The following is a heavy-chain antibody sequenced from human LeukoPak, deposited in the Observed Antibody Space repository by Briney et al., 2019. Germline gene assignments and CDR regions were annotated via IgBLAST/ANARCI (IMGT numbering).Heavy chain of an antibody. CDR1: GFTFSNXE. CDR3: VSDAFDI. J-gene: IGHJ3*02. CDR2: ISSSGXAI. Sequence: PGGSLRLSCAASGFTFSNXEMXWVRQAPEKGLELVSYISSSGXAIYYGDSVKGRFXISRDNAKNSLYLQMNNLRAEDTAVYYCVSDAFDIWGQGTMVTVSS. V-gene: IGHV3-48*03.